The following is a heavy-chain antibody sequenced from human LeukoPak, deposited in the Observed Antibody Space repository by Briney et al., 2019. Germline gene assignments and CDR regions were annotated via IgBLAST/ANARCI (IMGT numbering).Heavy chain of an antibody. CDR1: GGSFSGYY. J-gene: IGHJ5*02. Sequence: SETLSLTCAVYGGSFSGYYWSWIRKPPGKGLEWIGEINHSGSTNYNPSLKSRVTISVNTSKNQFSLKLISVTAADTAVYYCARDYCSSTSCSGAFDPWGQGTLVTVSS. V-gene: IGHV4-34*01. CDR3: ARDYCSSTSCSGAFDP. D-gene: IGHD2-2*01. CDR2: INHSGST.